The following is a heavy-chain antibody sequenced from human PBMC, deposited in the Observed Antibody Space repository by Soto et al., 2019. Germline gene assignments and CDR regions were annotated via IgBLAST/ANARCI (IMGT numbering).Heavy chain of an antibody. Sequence: SGALSVTCTFSGGFISSGGYSWSWIRQPPGKGLEWIGYISHSGSTYYNPSLKSRVTISVDRSKNQFSLKLSSVTAADTAVYYCARWFDPWGQGTLVTVSS. J-gene: IGHJ5*02. CDR2: ISHSGST. CDR3: ARWFDP. CDR1: GGFISSGGYS. V-gene: IGHV4-30-2*01.